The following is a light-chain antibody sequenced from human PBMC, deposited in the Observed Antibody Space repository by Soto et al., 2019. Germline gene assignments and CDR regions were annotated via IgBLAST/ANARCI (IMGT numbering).Light chain of an antibody. V-gene: IGLV2-14*01. J-gene: IGLJ1*01. CDR3: RSYTSSSTRV. CDR1: SSDVGGYNY. CDR2: DVS. Sequence: QSALTQPASVSGSPGQSITISCTGTSSDVGGYNYVSWYQQHPGKAPKLMIYDVSNRPSGVSNRFSGSKSGNTASLTISGLQAEDEADYYCRSYTSSSTRVFGTGTKVTDL.